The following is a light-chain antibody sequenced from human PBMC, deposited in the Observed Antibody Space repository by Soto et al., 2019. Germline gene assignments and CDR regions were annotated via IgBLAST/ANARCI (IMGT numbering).Light chain of an antibody. CDR1: QSIGIW. CDR2: KAS. J-gene: IGKJ2*01. CDR3: KQYNSYPYT. Sequence: DIQMTQSPSTLAASVGDRVTITCLASQSIGIWLAWYQQKPGKAPNLLIYKASRLESGVPSTFSGSRSGKAYTLTINSLQHEDYATYYCKQYNSYPYTFGQGTKLEIK. V-gene: IGKV1-5*03.